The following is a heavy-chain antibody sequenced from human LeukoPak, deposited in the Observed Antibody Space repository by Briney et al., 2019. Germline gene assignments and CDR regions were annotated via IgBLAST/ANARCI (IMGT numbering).Heavy chain of an antibody. CDR3: ARGSGHYDFWSGYYNYYYYYMDV. V-gene: IGHV1-8*01. CDR1: GYTFTSYD. Sequence: ASVKVSCKASGYTFTSYDINWVRQATGQGLEWMGWMNPNSGKTGYAQKFQGRVTMTRNTSISTAYMELSSLRSEDTAVYYCARGSGHYDFWSGYYNYYYYYMDVWGKGTTVTVSS. CDR2: MNPNSGKT. J-gene: IGHJ6*03. D-gene: IGHD3-3*01.